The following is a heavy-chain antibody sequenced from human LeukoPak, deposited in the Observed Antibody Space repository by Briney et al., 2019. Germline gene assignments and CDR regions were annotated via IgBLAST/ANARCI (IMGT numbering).Heavy chain of an antibody. D-gene: IGHD3-10*01. V-gene: IGHV3-30*02. J-gene: IGHJ6*03. Sequence: GGSLRLSCAASGFTFSSYGMHWVRQAPGKGLEGVAFIRYDGSNKYYADSVKGRFTISRENSKNTLYLQMNRLSADYTPVYYCAKAGRGGAITLVRGVKGDYYYMDVWGKGTTVTISS. CDR3: AKAGRGGAITLVRGVKGDYYYMDV. CDR2: IRYDGSNK. CDR1: GFTFSSYG.